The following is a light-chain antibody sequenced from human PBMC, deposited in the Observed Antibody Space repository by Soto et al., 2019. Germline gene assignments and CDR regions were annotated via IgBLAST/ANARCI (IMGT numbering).Light chain of an antibody. Sequence: DIQMTQSPSSLSASVGDRVTITCQASQDINKYLNWYQQKPGKAPSLLIYDASNLETGVPSRFSGSGSGTDFTFTISSLQPEDIATYYCQHHHDLPWTFGQGTKVDIK. CDR2: DAS. V-gene: IGKV1-33*01. CDR1: QDINKY. CDR3: QHHHDLPWT. J-gene: IGKJ1*01.